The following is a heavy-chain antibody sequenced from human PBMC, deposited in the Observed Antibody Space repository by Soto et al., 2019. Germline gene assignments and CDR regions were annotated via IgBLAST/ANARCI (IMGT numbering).Heavy chain of an antibody. V-gene: IGHV4-30-4*01. D-gene: IGHD6-13*01. J-gene: IGHJ4*02. Sequence: SETLSLTCTVSGGSISSGDYYWSWVRQPPGKGPEWIGEINHRGSANYNPSLKSRVTISVDISKSQFSLRLTSVTAADKAVYYCARYNAASGTYYFEFWGQGALVTVSS. CDR2: INHRGSA. CDR1: GGSISSGDYY. CDR3: ARYNAASGTYYFEF.